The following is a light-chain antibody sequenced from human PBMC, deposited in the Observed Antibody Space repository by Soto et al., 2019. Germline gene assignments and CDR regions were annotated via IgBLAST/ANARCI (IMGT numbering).Light chain of an antibody. CDR2: EIS. Sequence: QSVLTQPASVCGSPGQWVTISCTGNSTNVGTYQAISWYQQHPGKAPKLIVSEISQRGSGVSDRFSGSKSGNTARLTITGLQAEYEADYHCCSYARSSTYVFGTETKVTVL. CDR1: STNVGTYQA. J-gene: IGLJ1*01. V-gene: IGLV2-23*02. CDR3: CSYARSSTYV.